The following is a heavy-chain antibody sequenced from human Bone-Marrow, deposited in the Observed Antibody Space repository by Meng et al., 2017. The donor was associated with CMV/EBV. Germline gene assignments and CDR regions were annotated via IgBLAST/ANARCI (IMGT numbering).Heavy chain of an antibody. CDR2: ISYDGSNK. CDR3: ARVVPAASGMDV. D-gene: IGHD2-2*01. CDR1: GFTFSSYA. Sequence: GESLKISCAASGFTFSSYAMHWVRQAPGKGLEWVAVISYDGSNKYYADSVKGRFTISRDNSKNTLYLQMNSLRAEDTAVYYCARVVPAASGMDVWGQGTTVTVSS. V-gene: IGHV3-30*04. J-gene: IGHJ6*02.